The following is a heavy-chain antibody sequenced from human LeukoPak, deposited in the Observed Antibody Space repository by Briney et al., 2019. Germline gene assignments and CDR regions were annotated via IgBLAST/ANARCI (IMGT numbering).Heavy chain of an antibody. Sequence: GGSLRLSCTASGFTFGDYAMSWVRQAPGKGLEWVGFIRSKAYGGTTEYAASVKGRFTISRDDSKSIAYLQMNSLKTEDTAVYYCTREAGRGYYYYYYMDVWGKGTTVTISS. J-gene: IGHJ6*03. CDR3: TREAGRGYYYYYYMDV. V-gene: IGHV3-49*04. D-gene: IGHD3-10*01. CDR2: IRSKAYGGTT. CDR1: GFTFGDYA.